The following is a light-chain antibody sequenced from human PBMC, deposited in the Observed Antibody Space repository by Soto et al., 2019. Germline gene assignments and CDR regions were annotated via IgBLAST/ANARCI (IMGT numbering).Light chain of an antibody. CDR1: QDIRTS. CDR2: GAS. J-gene: IGKJ3*01. CDR3: QHYNNLPPFT. Sequence: DIQMPQSPSSLSASVGARVSITCQASQDIRTSLSWFQHKPGRAPKLLIYGASYLETGVPSRFRGSGSGTDFTFTITSLQPEDIATYYCQHYNNLPPFTFGPGTIVDIK. V-gene: IGKV1-33*01.